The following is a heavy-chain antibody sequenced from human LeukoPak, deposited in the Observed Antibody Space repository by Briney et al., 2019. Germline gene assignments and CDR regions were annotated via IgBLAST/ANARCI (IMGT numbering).Heavy chain of an antibody. Sequence: GGSLRLSCAASGFTFSIYSMNWVRQAPGKGLEWVSPISSSSTYIYYADSVKGRFTISRDNAKNSLYLQMNSLRAEDTAVYYCASASNDPSSYWGQGTLVTVSS. CDR3: ASASNDPSSY. CDR1: GFTFSIYS. CDR2: ISSSSTYI. J-gene: IGHJ4*02. V-gene: IGHV3-21*01. D-gene: IGHD1-1*01.